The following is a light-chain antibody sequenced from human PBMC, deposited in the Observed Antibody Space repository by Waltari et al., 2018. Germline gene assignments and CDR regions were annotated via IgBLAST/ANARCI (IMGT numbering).Light chain of an antibody. CDR1: QSVASTY. CDR3: QQYGSSPLFT. Sequence: EVVLTQSPGTLSLSPGERATPSCRASQSVASTYLAWYQQKPGQAPRLLIYAASSRATGIPDRFSGSASGTDFTLTINRLEPEDSAVYFCQQYGSSPLFTFGPGTKVDI. J-gene: IGKJ3*01. CDR2: AAS. V-gene: IGKV3-20*01.